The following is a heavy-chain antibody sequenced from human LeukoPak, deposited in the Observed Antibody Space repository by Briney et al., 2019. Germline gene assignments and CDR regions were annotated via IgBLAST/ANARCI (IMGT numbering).Heavy chain of an antibody. D-gene: IGHD3-3*01. CDR2: ITGGGGST. CDR1: GFTFGNYA. Sequence: GGSLRLSCAASGFTFGNYAMSWVRQAPGKGLEWVSGITGGGGSTYYADSVRGRFTASRDTSKNTLYLQMNSLRVEDTALYYCAKYQAIWRGYFDYWGQGTLVTVSS. V-gene: IGHV3-23*01. J-gene: IGHJ4*02. CDR3: AKYQAIWRGYFDY.